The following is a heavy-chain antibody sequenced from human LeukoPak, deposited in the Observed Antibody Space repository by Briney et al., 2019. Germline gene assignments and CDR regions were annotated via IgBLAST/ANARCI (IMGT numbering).Heavy chain of an antibody. CDR2: IWYDGSNK. Sequence: PGRSLRLSCAASGFTFSSYGMHWVRQAPGKGLEWVAVIWYDGSNKYYADSVKGRFTISRDNSKNTLYLQMNSLRAEDTAVYYCARAAKVYGHPIVPAAIRGDYYYMDVWGKGTTVTVSS. CDR3: ARAAKVYGHPIVPAAIRGDYYYMDV. J-gene: IGHJ6*03. D-gene: IGHD2-2*01. V-gene: IGHV3-33*08. CDR1: GFTFSSYG.